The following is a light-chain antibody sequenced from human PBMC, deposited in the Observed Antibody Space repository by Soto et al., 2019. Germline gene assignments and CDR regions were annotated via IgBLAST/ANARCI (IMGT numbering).Light chain of an antibody. J-gene: IGKJ4*01. CDR3: QQYKSYPLT. V-gene: IGKV1-5*01. CDR2: DAS. Sequence: DIQMTQSPSTLSASVGDRVTITCRASQSISSWLAWYQQTPGKAPKFLIYDASTLESGVPSRFSGSGSGTEFTLTISSLQPDDFATYYCQQYKSYPLTFGGGTKAEIK. CDR1: QSISSW.